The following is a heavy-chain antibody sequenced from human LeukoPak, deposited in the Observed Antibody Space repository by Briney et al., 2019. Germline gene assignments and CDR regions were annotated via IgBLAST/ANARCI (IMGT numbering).Heavy chain of an antibody. CDR2: ISGSGGST. D-gene: IGHD3-10*01. CDR1: GFTFSSYA. Sequence: GGSLRLSCAASGFTFSSYAMSWVRQAPGKGLEWVSAISGSGGSTYYADSVKGRFTISRVNSKNTLYLQMNSLRAEDTAVYYCAKDLWFGEYTYYFDYWGQGTLVTVSS. V-gene: IGHV3-23*01. CDR3: AKDLWFGEYTYYFDY. J-gene: IGHJ4*02.